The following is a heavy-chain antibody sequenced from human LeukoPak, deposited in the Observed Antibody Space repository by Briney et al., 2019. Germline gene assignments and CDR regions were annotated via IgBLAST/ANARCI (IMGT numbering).Heavy chain of an antibody. Sequence: PSETLSLTCTVSGGSISSGGYYWSWIRQHPGKGLEWIGYIYYSGSTYYDPSLKSRVTISVDTFKNQFSLKLSSVTAADTAVYYCARVRDYDFWSGYYQGVFDYWGQGTLVTVSS. CDR3: ARVRDYDFWSGYYQGVFDY. CDR1: GGSISSGGYY. V-gene: IGHV4-31*03. CDR2: IYYSGST. D-gene: IGHD3-3*01. J-gene: IGHJ4*02.